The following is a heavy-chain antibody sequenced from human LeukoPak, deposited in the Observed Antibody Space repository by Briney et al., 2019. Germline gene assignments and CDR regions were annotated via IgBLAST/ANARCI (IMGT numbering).Heavy chain of an antibody. J-gene: IGHJ4*02. CDR3: ARAPTITTIFDC. D-gene: IGHD4-11*01. CDR2: IYAGRTT. Sequence: GGSLRLSCAASEFTVSSNYMSWVRQAPGKGLEWVAIIYAGRTTHYADSVKGRFTISRDNSRNTLYLQMNILRAEDTAVYYCARAPTITTIFDCWGQGTLVTVSS. CDR1: EFTVSSNY. V-gene: IGHV3-66*01.